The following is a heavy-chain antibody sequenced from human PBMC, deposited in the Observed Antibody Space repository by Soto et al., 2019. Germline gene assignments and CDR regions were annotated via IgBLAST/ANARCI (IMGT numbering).Heavy chain of an antibody. CDR1: GYTFTNQC. V-gene: IGHV1-18*01. CDR2: ISAYNGNT. D-gene: IGHD3-9*01. J-gene: IGHJ6*02. CDR3: ARDPFYDIFTGYNAYYHDCMDV. Sequence: GASLNVSCKDSGYTFTNQCISWLRQAPGQGIEWMGWISAYNGNTNYAQKLQGRVTMTTNTSTSTAYMELRSLRSDDTAVYYCARDPFYDIFTGYNAYYHDCMDVWGQGTAVPVSS.